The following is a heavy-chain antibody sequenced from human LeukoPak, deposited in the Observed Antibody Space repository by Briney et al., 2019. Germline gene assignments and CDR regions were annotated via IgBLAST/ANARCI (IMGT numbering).Heavy chain of an antibody. CDR2: INPNSGGT. CDR3: ARGSYDFWSGYAYYYYYYMDV. D-gene: IGHD3-3*01. Sequence: ASVKVSCKASGYTFTGYYMHWVRQAPGQGLEWMGWINPNSGGTNYAQRFQGRVTMTRDTSISTAYMELRSLKSDDTAVYYCARGSYDFWSGYAYYYYYYMDVWGKGTTVTISS. J-gene: IGHJ6*03. CDR1: GYTFTGYY. V-gene: IGHV1-2*02.